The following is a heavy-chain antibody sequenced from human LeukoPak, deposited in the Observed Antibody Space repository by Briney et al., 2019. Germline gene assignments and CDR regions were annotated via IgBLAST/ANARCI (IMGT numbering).Heavy chain of an antibody. CDR2: IYHSGST. D-gene: IGHD4-23*01. V-gene: IGHV4-4*01. CDR1: GGSISSSNW. CDR3: ARNYGGNSVGPESWFDP. J-gene: IGHJ5*02. Sequence: PSETLSLTCAVSGGSISSSNWWSWVRQPPGKGLEWIGEIYHSGSTNYNPSLKSRVTISVDKSKNQFSLKLSSVTAADTAVYCCARNYGGNSVGPESWFDPWGQGTLVTVSS.